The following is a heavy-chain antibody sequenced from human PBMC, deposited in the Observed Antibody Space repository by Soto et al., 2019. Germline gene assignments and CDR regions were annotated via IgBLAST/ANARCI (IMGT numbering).Heavy chain of an antibody. CDR2: IYYSGST. D-gene: IGHD1-1*01. V-gene: IGHV4-39*01. Sequence: QLQLQESGPGLVKPSETLSLTCTVSGDSISSSSYYWGWIRQPPGKGLEWIGSIYYSGSTYYYSSLDSRGTISVDTSKNQLSLRLSSVTAADTAVYYCASHITLEGRTVPVPLHACAFGGQGTLVTVSS. CDR3: ASHITLEGRTVPVPLHACAF. CDR1: GDSISSSSYY. J-gene: IGHJ3*01.